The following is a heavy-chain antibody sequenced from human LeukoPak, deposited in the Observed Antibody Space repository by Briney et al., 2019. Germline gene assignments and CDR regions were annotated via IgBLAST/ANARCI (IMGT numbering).Heavy chain of an antibody. J-gene: IGHJ3*02. Sequence: GGSLRLSCTASGFTFSSYWMHWVRQAPGKGLVWVSRINSDGSSTSYADSVKGRFTISRDNAKNTLYLQMNNLRAEDTAVYYCSSGNSHAFDIWGQGTMVTVSS. CDR2: INSDGSST. CDR3: SSGNSHAFDI. D-gene: IGHD4-23*01. V-gene: IGHV3-74*01. CDR1: GFTFSSYW.